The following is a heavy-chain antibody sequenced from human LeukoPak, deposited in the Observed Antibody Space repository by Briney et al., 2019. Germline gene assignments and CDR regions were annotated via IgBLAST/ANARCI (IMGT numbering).Heavy chain of an antibody. CDR2: LYIGRDT. V-gene: IGHV4-4*07. Sequence: SETLSLTCTVSDVTITNYYWTWIRQPPGKGLEWIGRLYIGRDTDYNPSLRSRVTMSADTSNSQFSLRLTSVTAADTATYYCARESRVVLGDGYHLDSWGPGTLITVSS. D-gene: IGHD2-15*01. CDR1: DVTITNYY. J-gene: IGHJ4*02. CDR3: ARESRVVLGDGYHLDS.